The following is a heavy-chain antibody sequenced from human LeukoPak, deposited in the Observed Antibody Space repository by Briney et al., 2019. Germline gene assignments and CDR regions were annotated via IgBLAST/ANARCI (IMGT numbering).Heavy chain of an antibody. V-gene: IGHV3-74*01. CDR2: ISSDGRST. D-gene: IGHD6-25*01. CDR3: LRGTASDDNQRLFEF. Sequence: GGSLRLSCAASSFTFRSYWMHWVRQAPGKGLVWVSRISSDGRSTSYSDSVKGRFTISRDNAKNTLYLQMNSLRVEDTALYYCLRGTASDDNQRLFEFWGQGTLVTVSS. J-gene: IGHJ4*02. CDR1: SFTFRSYW.